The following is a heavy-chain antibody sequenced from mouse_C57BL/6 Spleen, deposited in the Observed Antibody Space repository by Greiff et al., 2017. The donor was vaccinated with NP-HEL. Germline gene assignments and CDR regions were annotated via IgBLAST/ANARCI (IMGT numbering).Heavy chain of an antibody. CDR3: ARETGYFDY. CDR1: GFTFSSYA. J-gene: IGHJ2*01. Sequence: EVKVVESGGGLVKPGGSLKLSCAASGFTFSSYAMSWVRQTPEKRLEWVATISDGGSYTYYPDNVKGRFTISRDNAKNNLYLQMSHLKSEDTAMYYCARETGYFDYWGQGTTLTVSS. V-gene: IGHV5-4*01. CDR2: ISDGGSYT.